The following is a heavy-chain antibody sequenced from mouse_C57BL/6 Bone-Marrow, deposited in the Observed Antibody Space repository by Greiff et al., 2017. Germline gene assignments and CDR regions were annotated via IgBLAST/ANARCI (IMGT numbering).Heavy chain of an antibody. D-gene: IGHD1-1*01. Sequence: QVQLKESGAELVRPGASVTLSCKASGYTFTDYEMHWVKQTPVHGLEWIGAIDPETGGTAYNQKFKGKAILTADKSSSTAYMELRSLTSEDSAVYYCTDYCYGSSAWFAYWGQGTLVTVSA. J-gene: IGHJ3*01. V-gene: IGHV1-15*01. CDR2: IDPETGGT. CDR1: GYTFTDYE. CDR3: TDYCYGSSAWFAY.